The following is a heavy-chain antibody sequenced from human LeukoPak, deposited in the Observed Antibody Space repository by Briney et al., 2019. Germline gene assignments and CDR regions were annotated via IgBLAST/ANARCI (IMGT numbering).Heavy chain of an antibody. CDR1: GYTFTSYA. CDR3: ARDPAPVLRYFDWLDPTNWFDP. J-gene: IGHJ5*02. D-gene: IGHD3-9*01. V-gene: IGHV1-3*01. CDR2: INAGNGNT. Sequence: ASVKVSCKASGYTFTSYAMHWVRQAPGQRLEWMGWINAGNGNTKYSQKFQGRVTITRDTSASTAYMELSSLRSEDTAEYYCARDPAPVLRYFDWLDPTNWFDPWGQGTLVTVSS.